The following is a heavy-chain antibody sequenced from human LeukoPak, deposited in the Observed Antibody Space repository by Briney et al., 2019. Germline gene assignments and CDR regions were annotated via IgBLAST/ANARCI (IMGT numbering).Heavy chain of an antibody. V-gene: IGHV4-34*01. Sequence: SETLSLTCTVSGGSISSHYWNWVRQPPGKGLEWIGEINHSGSTNYNPSLKSRVTISVDTSKNQFSLKLSSVTAADTAVYYCARADIVGALDWFDPWGQGTLVTVSS. J-gene: IGHJ5*02. CDR2: INHSGST. CDR1: GGSISSHY. CDR3: ARADIVGALDWFDP. D-gene: IGHD1-26*01.